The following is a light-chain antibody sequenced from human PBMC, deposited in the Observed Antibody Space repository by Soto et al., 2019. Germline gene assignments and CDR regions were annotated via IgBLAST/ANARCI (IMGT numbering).Light chain of an antibody. CDR1: TSDVGNNRH. V-gene: IGLV2-14*01. Sequence: QSALTQPASVSGSPGQSITISCTGATSDVGNNRHLSWYQQHSGKVPNLLIYEVVYRSSGVSHRFSASKSGNTVSLTISGLQPEDEADYYCTSYTRKSLIFGGGTKVTVL. CDR2: EVV. J-gene: IGLJ2*01. CDR3: TSYTRKSLI.